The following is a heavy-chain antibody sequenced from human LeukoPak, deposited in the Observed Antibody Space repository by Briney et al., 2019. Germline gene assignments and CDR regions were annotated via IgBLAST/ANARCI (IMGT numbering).Heavy chain of an antibody. CDR1: GFRFSNYG. J-gene: IGHJ4*02. CDR2: ISYDGSKK. V-gene: IGHV3-30*03. D-gene: IGHD4-17*01. CDR3: ARASTTVPNLLDY. Sequence: GGSLRLSCAASGFRFSNYGMYWVRQAPGKGLEWLALISYDGSKKYYADSVEGRLTISRDNSKNTLYLQTSSLGVDDTAVYYCARASTTVPNLLDYWGQGALVSVSS.